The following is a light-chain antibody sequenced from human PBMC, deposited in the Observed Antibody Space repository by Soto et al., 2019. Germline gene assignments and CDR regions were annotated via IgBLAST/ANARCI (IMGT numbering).Light chain of an antibody. Sequence: EIVMTQSPATLSVSPGQRVTLSCRASQSVRSDLAWYRQKPGQAPRLLIYTASTRSTGIPARFSGSGSGTDFTLSITGPLSEDFAVYYCQQYYMWPPVFGQGTKVDSK. J-gene: IGKJ1*01. CDR2: TAS. V-gene: IGKV3-15*01. CDR1: QSVRSD. CDR3: QQYYMWPPV.